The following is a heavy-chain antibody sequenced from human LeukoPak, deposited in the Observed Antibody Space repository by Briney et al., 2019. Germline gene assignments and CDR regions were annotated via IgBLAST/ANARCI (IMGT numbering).Heavy chain of an antibody. CDR3: ARDLVGATGYYYYMDV. D-gene: IGHD1-26*01. V-gene: IGHV1-69*05. Sequence: GSSVKVSCKASGGTFSSYAISWVRQAPGQGLEWMGGIIPIFGTANYAQKFQGRVTITTDESTSTAYMELSSLRSEDTAVYYCARDLVGATGYYYYMDVWGKGTTVTVSS. CDR1: GGTFSSYA. J-gene: IGHJ6*03. CDR2: IIPIFGTA.